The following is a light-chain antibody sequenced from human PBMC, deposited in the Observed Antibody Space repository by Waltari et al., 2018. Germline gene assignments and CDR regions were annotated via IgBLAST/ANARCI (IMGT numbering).Light chain of an antibody. CDR1: SSDVGGHNY. CDR3: CSLAGKFFFV. V-gene: IGLV2-11*01. Sequence: QSALTQPRSVSGSPGQSVAISCTGTSSDVGGHNYVSWYQQRPGEAPKLMIFDVNKRPAGVPDRFSGSKSGNTASLTISGLQAEDEADYYCCSLAGKFFFVFGTGTKVTVL. J-gene: IGLJ1*01. CDR2: DVN.